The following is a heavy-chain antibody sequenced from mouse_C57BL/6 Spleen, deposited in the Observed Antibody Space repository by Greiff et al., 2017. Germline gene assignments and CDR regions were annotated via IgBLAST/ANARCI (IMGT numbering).Heavy chain of an antibody. CDR3: ASAYDYDVGWYFDV. Sequence: VMLVESGPGLVQPSQSLSITCTVSGFSLTSYGVHWVRQSPGKGLEWLGVIWRGGSTDYNAAFMSRLSITKDNSKSQVFFKMNSLQADDTAIYYCASAYDYDVGWYFDVWGTGTTVTVSS. CDR2: IWRGGST. J-gene: IGHJ1*03. D-gene: IGHD2-4*01. V-gene: IGHV2-5*01. CDR1: GFSLTSYG.